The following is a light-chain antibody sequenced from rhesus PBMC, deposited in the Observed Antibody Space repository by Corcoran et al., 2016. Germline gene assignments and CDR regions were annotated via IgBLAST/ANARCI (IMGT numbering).Light chain of an antibody. J-gene: IGKJ4*01. CDR3: QQYNDLLPLT. Sequence: EIVMTQSPATLSLSPGERATLSCRASQSVSSRLAWYQQKPGQAPRLLIYGASSRVTGNPARFSGRGAETYFTRTISSLEPEDVAVYHCQQYNDLLPLTFGGGTKVELK. V-gene: IGKV3-17*02. CDR2: GAS. CDR1: QSVSSR.